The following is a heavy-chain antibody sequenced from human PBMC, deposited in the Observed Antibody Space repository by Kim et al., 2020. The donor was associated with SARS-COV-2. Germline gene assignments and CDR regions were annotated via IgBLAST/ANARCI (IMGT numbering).Heavy chain of an antibody. CDR3: ARHGYCSGGSSLTIQYDN. D-gene: IGHD2-15*01. J-gene: IGHJ4*02. Sequence: KTRVTMSVDTSKNQFSLKLSSVTAADTAVYYCARHGYCSGGSSLTIQYDNWGQGTLVTVS. V-gene: IGHV4-39*01.